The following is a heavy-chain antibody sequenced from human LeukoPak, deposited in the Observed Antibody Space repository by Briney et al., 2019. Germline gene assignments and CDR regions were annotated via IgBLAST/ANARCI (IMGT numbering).Heavy chain of an antibody. Sequence: ASVRVSCKASGYTFTGYYMHWVRQAPGQGLEWMGWINPNSGGTNYAQKFQGRVTMTRDTSISTAYMELSRLRSDDTAVYYCATGGYIAVAGAWWFDPWGQGTLVTVSS. CDR1: GYTFTGYY. CDR2: INPNSGGT. J-gene: IGHJ5*02. V-gene: IGHV1-2*02. CDR3: ATGGYIAVAGAWWFDP. D-gene: IGHD6-19*01.